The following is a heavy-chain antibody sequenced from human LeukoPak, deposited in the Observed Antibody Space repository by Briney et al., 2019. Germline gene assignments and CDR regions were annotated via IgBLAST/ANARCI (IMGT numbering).Heavy chain of an antibody. CDR1: GGSISSYY. V-gene: IGHV4-59*04. D-gene: IGHD4-17*01. J-gene: IGHJ4*02. CDR3: AGADRHDYGEDY. CDR2: TYYSGSS. Sequence: SETLSLTCTVSGGSISSYYWSWIRQPPGKGLEWMGFTYYSGSSYYNPSLKSRVTMSVDTSKNQFSLKLTSVTAADTAFYYCAGADRHDYGEDYWGQGTLVTVSS.